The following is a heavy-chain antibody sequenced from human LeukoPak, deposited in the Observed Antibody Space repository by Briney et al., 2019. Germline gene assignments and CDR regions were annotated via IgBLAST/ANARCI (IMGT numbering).Heavy chain of an antibody. CDR1: GGSISDYY. CDR3: ARSYCSSTSCRYYYYGMDV. CDR2: LYYSGST. V-gene: IGHV4-59*08. D-gene: IGHD2-2*01. Sequence: SDTLSLTCTVSGGSISDYYWTWIRQSPGKGLEWIGYLYYSGSTNYNPSLKSRVTISVDTSKNQFSLKLSSVTAADTAVYYCARSYCSSTSCRYYYYGMDVWGQGTTVTVSS. J-gene: IGHJ6*02.